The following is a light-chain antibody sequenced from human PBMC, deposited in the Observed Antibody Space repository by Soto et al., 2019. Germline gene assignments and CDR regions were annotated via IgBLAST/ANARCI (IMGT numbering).Light chain of an antibody. Sequence: DIQMTQSPSSLSASVGDRVTITCRASQSISSYLNWYQQKPRKAPKLLIYAASSLQSGVPSRFSGSGSGTDFTLTISSQQPEDFATYYCQQSYSTPRTFGQGTKVEIK. V-gene: IGKV1-39*01. CDR2: AAS. J-gene: IGKJ1*01. CDR1: QSISSY. CDR3: QQSYSTPRT.